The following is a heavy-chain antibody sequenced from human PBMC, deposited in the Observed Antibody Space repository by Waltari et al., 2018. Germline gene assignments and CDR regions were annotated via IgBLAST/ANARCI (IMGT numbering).Heavy chain of an antibody. D-gene: IGHD4-4*01. J-gene: IGHJ4*02. Sequence: QVQLQESAPGLVQPSQTLSLTCTVSGDSISSGGYYWSWIRQHPGKGLEWIGYIYYSGSTYYNPSLKSLVTISVDTSKNQFSLKLNSVTAADTAVYYCARVDYSNYGFDYWGQGALVTVSS. CDR1: GDSISSGGYY. V-gene: IGHV4-31*01. CDR2: IYYSGST. CDR3: ARVDYSNYGFDY.